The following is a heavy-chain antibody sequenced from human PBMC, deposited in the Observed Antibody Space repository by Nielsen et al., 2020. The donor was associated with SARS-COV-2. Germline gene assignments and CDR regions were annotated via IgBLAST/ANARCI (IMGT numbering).Heavy chain of an antibody. J-gene: IGHJ6*02. Sequence: ASVKVSCKASGYTFTSYAMHWVRQAPGQRLEWMGWINAGNGNTKYSQKFQGRVTMTRNTSISTAYMELSSLRSEDTAVYYCARGRRGIAVAGGVRYGMDVWGQGTTVTVSS. CDR3: ARGRRGIAVAGGVRYGMDV. CDR2: INAGNGNT. CDR1: GYTFTSYA. V-gene: IGHV1-3*01. D-gene: IGHD6-19*01.